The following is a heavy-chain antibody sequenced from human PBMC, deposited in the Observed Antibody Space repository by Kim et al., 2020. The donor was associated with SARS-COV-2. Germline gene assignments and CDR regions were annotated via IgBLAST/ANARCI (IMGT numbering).Heavy chain of an antibody. J-gene: IGHJ6*02. CDR2: IKQDGSEK. Sequence: GGSLRLSCAASGFTFSSYWMSWVRQAPGKGLEWVANIKQDGSEKYYVDSVKGRFTISRDNAKNSLYLQMNSLRAEDTAVYYCARGGGLPKYSSSWYARDYYYYGMDVWGQGTTVTVSS. D-gene: IGHD6-13*01. V-gene: IGHV3-7*01. CDR1: GFTFSSYW. CDR3: ARGGGLPKYSSSWYARDYYYYGMDV.